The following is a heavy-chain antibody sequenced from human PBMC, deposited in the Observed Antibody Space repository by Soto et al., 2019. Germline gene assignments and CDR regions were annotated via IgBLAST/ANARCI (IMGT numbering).Heavy chain of an antibody. V-gene: IGHV3-74*01. CDR1: GFSFYNYW. CDR2: ISIDGSST. J-gene: IGHJ4*02. Sequence: GGSLRLSCAASGFSFYNYWMHWVRQSPGKGLVWVSRISIDGSSTNYADSVKGRFTISRDNAKKTLYLLMNSLRAEDTAVYHCARDRAPGEMATTFDYWGLGTLVTVSS. CDR3: ARDRAPGEMATTFDY.